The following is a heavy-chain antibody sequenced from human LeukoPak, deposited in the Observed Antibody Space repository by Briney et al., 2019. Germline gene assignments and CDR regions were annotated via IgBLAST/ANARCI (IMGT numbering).Heavy chain of an antibody. V-gene: IGHV4-39*07. CDR3: ARVGYCSSTSCYTPDYYYYYYMDV. CDR1: GGSISSSSYY. Sequence: SETLSLTCTVSGGSISSSSYYWGWIRQPPGKGLEWIGSIHYSGSTYYNPSLKSRVTISVDTSKNQFSLKLSFVTAADTAVYYCARVGYCSSTSCYTPDYYYYYYMDVWGKGTTVTVSS. J-gene: IGHJ6*03. D-gene: IGHD2-2*02. CDR2: IHYSGST.